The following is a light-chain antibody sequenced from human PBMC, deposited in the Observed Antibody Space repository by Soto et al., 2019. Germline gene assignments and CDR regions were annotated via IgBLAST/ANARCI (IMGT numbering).Light chain of an antibody. V-gene: IGLV2-14*02. Sequence: QSALTQPASVSGSPGQSITISCTGTSSDIGGYILVSWYQQEPGKAPKLMIYEGSKRPSGVSNRFSGSKSGNTASLTISGLQAEDEAHYYCCSYTSSATVFGGGTKLTVL. J-gene: IGLJ3*02. CDR3: CSYTSSATV. CDR2: EGS. CDR1: SSDIGGYIL.